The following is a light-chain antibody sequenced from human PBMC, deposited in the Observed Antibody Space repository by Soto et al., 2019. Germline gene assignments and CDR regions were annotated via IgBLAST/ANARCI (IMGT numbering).Light chain of an antibody. Sequence: QLVLTQSPSASASLGASVKLTCTLSSGHSNYAIAWHQQQSEKGPRYLMKLNSDGSHSKGDGIPDRFSGSSSGAERYLTISGLPSEDEADYYCQTWGSGIVVFGGGTQLTVL. CDR2: LNSDGSH. J-gene: IGLJ2*01. V-gene: IGLV4-69*01. CDR3: QTWGSGIVV. CDR1: SGHSNYA.